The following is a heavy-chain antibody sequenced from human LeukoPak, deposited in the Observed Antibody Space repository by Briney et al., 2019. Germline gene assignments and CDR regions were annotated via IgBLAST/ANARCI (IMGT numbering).Heavy chain of an antibody. CDR2: IIPIFGIA. V-gene: IGHV1-69*04. Sequence: GASVKVSCKASGGTFSSYAISWVRQAPGQGLEWMGRIIPIFGIANYAQTFQGRVTITADKSTSTAYMELSSLRSEDTAVYYCASGPDFWSGYAAGDAFDIWGQGTMVTVSS. J-gene: IGHJ3*02. CDR3: ASGPDFWSGYAAGDAFDI. CDR1: GGTFSSYA. D-gene: IGHD3-3*01.